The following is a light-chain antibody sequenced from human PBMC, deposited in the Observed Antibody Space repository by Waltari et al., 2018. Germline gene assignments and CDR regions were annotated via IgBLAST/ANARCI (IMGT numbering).Light chain of an antibody. Sequence: EIVMTQSPATLSLSPGERATLSCRTSQSVNSDLAWYQQKPGQAPSLLINGASTRATGVPLRFSGSGSGAEFTLTVSSLQSEDLAIYHCQQYNKWPPTFGGGTKVEIK. CDR3: QQYNKWPPT. V-gene: IGKV3-15*01. CDR1: QSVNSD. CDR2: GAS. J-gene: IGKJ4*01.